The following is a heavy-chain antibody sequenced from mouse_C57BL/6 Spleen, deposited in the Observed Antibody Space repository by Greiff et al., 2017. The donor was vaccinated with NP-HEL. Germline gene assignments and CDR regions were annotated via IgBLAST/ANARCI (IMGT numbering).Heavy chain of an antibody. V-gene: IGHV5-4*03. J-gene: IGHJ4*01. CDR1: GFTFSSYA. Sequence: EVKLVESGGGLVKPGGSLKLSCAASGFTFSSYAMSWVRQTPEKRLEWVATISDGGSYTYYPDNVKGRFTISRDNAKNNLYLQMSHLKSEDTAMYYCARGVYDGPYYYAMDYWGQGTSVTVSS. CDR2: ISDGGSYT. CDR3: ARGVYDGPYYYAMDY. D-gene: IGHD2-3*01.